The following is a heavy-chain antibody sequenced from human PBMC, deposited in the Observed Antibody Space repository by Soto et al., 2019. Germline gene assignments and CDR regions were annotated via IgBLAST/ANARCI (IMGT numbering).Heavy chain of an antibody. Sequence: SETLSLTCTVSGGSISSYYWSWIRQPPGKGLEWIGYIYYSGSTNYNPSLKSRVTISVDTSKNQFSLKLSSVTAADTAVYYCARDRIAAAGKGYYYYGMEVWGQGTTVTVSS. V-gene: IGHV4-59*01. CDR1: GGSISSYY. D-gene: IGHD6-13*01. CDR3: ARDRIAAAGKGYYYYGMEV. J-gene: IGHJ6*02. CDR2: IYYSGST.